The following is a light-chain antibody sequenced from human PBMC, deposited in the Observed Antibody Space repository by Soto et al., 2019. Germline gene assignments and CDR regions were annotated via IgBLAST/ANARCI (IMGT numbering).Light chain of an antibody. CDR2: DAS. J-gene: IGKJ2*01. Sequence: DIQLTQSPSFLSASVGDRVTITCRASQGISSYLAWYQQKPGKAPKLLIKDASTLMGGVPSRFGGSGSGTEFTLTISSLQPDDVETYYCQQYKSYLYTFGKGPRWIS. V-gene: IGKV1-9*01. CDR3: QQYKSYLYT. CDR1: QGISSY.